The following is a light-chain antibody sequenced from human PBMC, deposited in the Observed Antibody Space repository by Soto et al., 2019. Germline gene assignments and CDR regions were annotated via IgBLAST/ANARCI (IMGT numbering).Light chain of an antibody. Sequence: DVQMTQSPSSLSASVGDRVTITCRASRNIWTYLNWYQQKAGKAPSLLIYDASTLQAGVPSRFSGSGSGTDFSVTISSVQPEDFASYYCQQSFFMPRTFGQGTKLEIK. CDR1: RNIWTY. J-gene: IGKJ2*02. V-gene: IGKV1-39*01. CDR2: DAS. CDR3: QQSFFMPRT.